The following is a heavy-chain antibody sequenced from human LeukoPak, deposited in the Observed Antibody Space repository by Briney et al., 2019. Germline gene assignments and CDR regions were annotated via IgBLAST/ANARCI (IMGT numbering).Heavy chain of an antibody. J-gene: IGHJ4*02. CDR2: INGGSGNA. D-gene: IGHD3-22*01. CDR3: ANPRYDSSGYYYVD. V-gene: IGHV1-3*01. Sequence: ASVKVSCKASGYTFTDYTMHWLRQAPGQRLDWMGWINGGSGNAKYSPEFQGRVTITRDTSASTAYMELSSLRSEDTAVYYCANPRYDSSGYYYVDWGQGTLVTVSS. CDR1: GYTFTDYT.